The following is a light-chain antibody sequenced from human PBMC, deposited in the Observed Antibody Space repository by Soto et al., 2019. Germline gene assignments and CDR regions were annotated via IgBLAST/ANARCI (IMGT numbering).Light chain of an antibody. CDR3: QHYRTS. J-gene: IGKJ4*01. CDR2: GAS. Sequence: EIVLTQSPGTLSLSPGERATLSCRASQSVSSSYLAWYQQKPGQAPRQLIYGASSRATGIPDRFSGSGSGTDFTLTIAGVEPEDCAVYYCQHYRTSFGGGTRVEIK. V-gene: IGKV3-20*01. CDR1: QSVSSSY.